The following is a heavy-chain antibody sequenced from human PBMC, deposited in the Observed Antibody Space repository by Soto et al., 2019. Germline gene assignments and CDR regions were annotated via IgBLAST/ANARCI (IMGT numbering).Heavy chain of an antibody. Sequence: EVQLVESGGRLVQPGRSLRLSCVGTGLNFDDFAMHWVRQAPGKGLEWVSGITWNSRVLGYADSVKGRFTISRDNARNSLYLQMDSLRDEDTALYYCAIGRYDFWSTYYFDCWGQGTLVSVSS. J-gene: IGHJ4*02. CDR1: GLNFDDFA. D-gene: IGHD3-3*01. CDR2: ITWNSRVL. V-gene: IGHV3-9*01. CDR3: AIGRYDFWSTYYFDC.